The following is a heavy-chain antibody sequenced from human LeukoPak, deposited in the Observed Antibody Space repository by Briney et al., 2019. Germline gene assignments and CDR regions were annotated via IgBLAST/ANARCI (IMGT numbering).Heavy chain of an antibody. CDR1: GGSFSGYY. Sequence: TSETLSLTCAVYGGSFSGYYWSWIRQPPGKGLEWIGEINHSGSTNYNLSLKSRVTISVDTSKNQFSLKLSSVTAADTAVYYCARGHYSKSLDCWGQGTLVTVSS. D-gene: IGHD4-11*01. J-gene: IGHJ4*02. CDR3: ARGHYSKSLDC. V-gene: IGHV4-34*01. CDR2: INHSGST.